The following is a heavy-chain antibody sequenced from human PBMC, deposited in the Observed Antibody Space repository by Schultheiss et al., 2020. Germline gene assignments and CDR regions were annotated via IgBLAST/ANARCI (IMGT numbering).Heavy chain of an antibody. CDR1: GFTVSGNY. J-gene: IGHJ4*02. CDR3: ARAVAGSFDY. CDR2: ISGSGGST. Sequence: GGSLRLSCAASGFTVSGNYMTWVRQAPGKGLEWVSAISGSGGSTYYADSVKGRFTISRDNSKNTLYLQMNSLKTEDTAVYYCARAVAGSFDYWGQGTLVTVSS. V-gene: IGHV3-23*01. D-gene: IGHD6-19*01.